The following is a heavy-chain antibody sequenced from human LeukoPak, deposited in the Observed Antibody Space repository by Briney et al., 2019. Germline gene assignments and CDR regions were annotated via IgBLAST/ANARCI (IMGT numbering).Heavy chain of an antibody. CDR3: TKSGCSSTACYYNK. J-gene: IGHJ4*02. Sequence: GRSLRLSCAASGFAFDVYAMHWVRQAPGKGLEWVSGISWNGGSIGYADSVKGRFTISRDNAKNSLYLQMNGLRAEDMAFYYCTKSGCSSTACYYNKWGQGTLVTVSS. CDR2: ISWNGGSI. D-gene: IGHD2-2*01. V-gene: IGHV3-9*03. CDR1: GFAFDVYA.